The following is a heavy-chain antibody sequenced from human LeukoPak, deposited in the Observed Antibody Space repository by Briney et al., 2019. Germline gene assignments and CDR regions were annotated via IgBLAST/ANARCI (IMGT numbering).Heavy chain of an antibody. V-gene: IGHV1-46*01. D-gene: IGHD2-2*01. J-gene: IGHJ4*02. CDR3: ARVFCSSTSCYDDY. CDR1: GYTFTNFY. Sequence: ASVKVSCKTSGYTFTNFYMHWVRQAPGQGLEWMGIINPSGGSTGYAQKFQGRVTMTRDTSTSTVYMELSSLRSEDTAVYYCARVFCSSTSCYDDYWGQGTLVTVSS. CDR2: INPSGGST.